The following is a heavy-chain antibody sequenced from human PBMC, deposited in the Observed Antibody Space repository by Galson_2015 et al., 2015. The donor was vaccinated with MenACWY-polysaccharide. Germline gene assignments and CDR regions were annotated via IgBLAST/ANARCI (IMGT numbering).Heavy chain of an antibody. CDR2: IKSDGSST. CDR3: ARGYSGYD. V-gene: IGHV3-74*01. J-gene: IGHJ4*02. CDR1: GFTFSTYW. Sequence: SLRLSCAASGFTFSTYWMHWVRHAPGKGLVWVSRIKSDGSSTSYADSVKGRFTISRDNAKNTLYLQVNSLRAEDTAVYYCARGYSGYDWGQGTLVTVSS. D-gene: IGHD5-12*01.